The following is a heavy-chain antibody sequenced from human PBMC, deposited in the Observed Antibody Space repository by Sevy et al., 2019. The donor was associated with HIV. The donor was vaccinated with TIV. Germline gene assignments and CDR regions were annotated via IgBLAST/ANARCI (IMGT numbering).Heavy chain of an antibody. CDR2: IYYNGNT. D-gene: IGHD1-26*01. Sequence: SETLSLTCTVSGGSITSLYWGWIRQPPGKGLEWIANIYYNGNTNYNPSLKSRFTIPLDTSKNQFSLRLSSVTAADTAIYSCAGENAWGRGYSWGQGTLVTVSS. CDR3: AGENAWGRGYS. CDR1: GGSITSLY. V-gene: IGHV4-59*08. J-gene: IGHJ4*02.